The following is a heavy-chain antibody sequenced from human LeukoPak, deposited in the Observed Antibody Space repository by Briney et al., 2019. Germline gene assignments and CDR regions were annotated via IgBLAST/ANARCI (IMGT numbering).Heavy chain of an antibody. J-gene: IGHJ4*02. V-gene: IGHV3-7*01. CDR3: ARAHQWELFYDY. Sequence: GGSLRLSCAASGFTLSSYWMSWVRRPPGKGLEWVANIKQDGSEKNYVDSVKGRFTISRDNAKNSLCLQMNSLRAEDTAVYYCARAHQWELFYDYWGQGTLVTVSS. D-gene: IGHD1-26*01. CDR2: IKQDGSEK. CDR1: GFTLSSYW.